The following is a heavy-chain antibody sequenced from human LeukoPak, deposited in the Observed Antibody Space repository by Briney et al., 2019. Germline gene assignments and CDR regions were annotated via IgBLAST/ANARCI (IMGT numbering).Heavy chain of an antibody. D-gene: IGHD2-2*02. V-gene: IGHV3-49*04. Sequence: GGSLRLSCTASGFTFGDYAMGWVRQAPGKGREWVGFFRSITYGGTTEYAASVKGRFTISRDDSKSIVCLEMNRLRTEDTAVYYCARDQDCSSTSCYRGSYFDYWGQGTLVTVSS. CDR1: GFTFGDYA. CDR3: ARDQDCSSTSCYRGSYFDY. J-gene: IGHJ4*02. CDR2: FRSITYGGTT.